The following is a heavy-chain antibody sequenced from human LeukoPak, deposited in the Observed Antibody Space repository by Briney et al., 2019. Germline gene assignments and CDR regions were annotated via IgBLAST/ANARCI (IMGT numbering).Heavy chain of an antibody. CDR2: ISAYNGNT. J-gene: IGHJ5*02. CDR3: ARVDCSSTSCYFWFDP. Sequence: GASVKVSCKASGYTFTSYGISWVRQAPGQGLEWMGWISAYNGNTNYAQKFQGRVTMTRDTSISTAYMELSRLRSDDTAVYYCARVDCSSTSCYFWFDPWGQGTLVTVSS. CDR1: GYTFTSYG. V-gene: IGHV1-18*01. D-gene: IGHD2-2*01.